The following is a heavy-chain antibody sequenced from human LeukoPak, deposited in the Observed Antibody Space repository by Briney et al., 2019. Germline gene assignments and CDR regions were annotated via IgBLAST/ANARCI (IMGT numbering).Heavy chain of an antibody. Sequence: SETLSLTCTVSVGSISSYYWSWIRQPAGKGLEWIGRIYTSGSTNYNPSLKSRVTMSVDTSKNQFSLKLSSVTAADTAVYYCARDRYYDSSGYYYIGYHYWGQGTLVTVSS. V-gene: IGHV4-4*07. CDR1: VGSISSYY. D-gene: IGHD3-22*01. CDR3: ARDRYYDSSGYYYIGYHY. CDR2: IYTSGST. J-gene: IGHJ4*02.